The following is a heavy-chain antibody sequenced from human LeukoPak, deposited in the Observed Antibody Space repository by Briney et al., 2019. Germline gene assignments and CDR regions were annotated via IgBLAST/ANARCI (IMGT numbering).Heavy chain of an antibody. V-gene: IGHV3-30*18. CDR3: AKGVAYYDILTGYSNYDY. CDR1: GFTFSSYG. J-gene: IGHJ4*02. D-gene: IGHD3-9*01. CDR2: ISYDGSNK. Sequence: PGGSLRLSCAASGFTFSSYGMHWVRQAPGKGLEWVAVISYDGSNKYYADSVKGRFTISRDNSKNTLYLQMNSLRAEDTAVYYCAKGVAYYDILTGYSNYDYWGQGTLVTVSS.